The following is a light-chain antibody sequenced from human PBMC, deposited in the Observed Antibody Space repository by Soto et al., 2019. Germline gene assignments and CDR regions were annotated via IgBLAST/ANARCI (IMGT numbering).Light chain of an antibody. Sequence: DIQLTQSPASLSASVGDRVTITCRAGETISGYLNWYQQTPGKAPILLIYGTSTLQSGVPSRFSGKGSGTDFSLTISSLQPEDYATYYCQQSFSLLWTFGQGTKVDIK. CDR3: QQSFSLLWT. V-gene: IGKV1-39*01. CDR2: GTS. CDR1: ETISGY. J-gene: IGKJ1*01.